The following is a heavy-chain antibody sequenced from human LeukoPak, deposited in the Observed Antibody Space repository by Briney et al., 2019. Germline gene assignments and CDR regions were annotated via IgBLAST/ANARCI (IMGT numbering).Heavy chain of an antibody. J-gene: IGHJ4*02. D-gene: IGHD3-22*01. Sequence: SETLSLTCTVSGGSISSHYWSWIRQPPGKGLEWIGYIYYSGSTNYDPSLKSRVTISVDTSKNQFSLKLSSVTAADTAVYYCARKGARDSSGYYYDYWGQGTLATVSS. CDR3: ARKGARDSSGYYYDY. CDR2: IYYSGST. V-gene: IGHV4-59*11. CDR1: GGSISSHY.